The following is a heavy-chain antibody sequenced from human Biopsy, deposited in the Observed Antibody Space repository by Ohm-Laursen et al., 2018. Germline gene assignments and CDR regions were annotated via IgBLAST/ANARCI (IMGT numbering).Heavy chain of an antibody. V-gene: IGHV4-4*07. Sequence: GTLSLTCTVSGGSLSNYYWSWIRQPAGKGLEWIGRIYSSGSTNYNPSLKSRVTMSVDTSKNQFSLILSSMTAADTAVYYCAREPRIAAVAYFDPWGQGTLVTVSS. CDR1: GGSLSNYY. D-gene: IGHD6-13*01. CDR3: AREPRIAAVAYFDP. J-gene: IGHJ5*02. CDR2: IYSSGST.